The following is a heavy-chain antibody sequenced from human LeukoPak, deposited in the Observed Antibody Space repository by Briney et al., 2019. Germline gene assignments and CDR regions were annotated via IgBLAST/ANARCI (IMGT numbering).Heavy chain of an antibody. V-gene: IGHV3-23*01. CDR2: ILASGSST. CDR3: TKEHDYSNLAEDY. D-gene: IGHD4-11*01. Sequence: GGSLRLSCAASGLTFSNYAMTWVRQAPGKGLEWVSSILASGSSTYYANSVKGRFTISRDNSYNTLYLQMSSLRAEDTAVYYCTKEHDYSNLAEDYWGQGTLVTVSS. CDR1: GLTFSNYA. J-gene: IGHJ4*02.